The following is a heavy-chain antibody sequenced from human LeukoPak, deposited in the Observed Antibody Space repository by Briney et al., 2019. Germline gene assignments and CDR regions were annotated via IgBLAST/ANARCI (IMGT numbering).Heavy chain of an antibody. CDR3: TKYTGNLDY. CDR1: GFTFGDYA. D-gene: IGHD1-26*01. CDR2: IRSNAYGGTT. V-gene: IGHV3-49*04. Sequence: GGSLRLSCTASGFTFGDYAMSWVRQAPGKGLEWVGFIRSNAYGGTTEYAASVKGRFTISRDDSKGIAYLQMNSLKTEDTAVYYCTKYTGNLDYWGQGTLVTVSS. J-gene: IGHJ4*02.